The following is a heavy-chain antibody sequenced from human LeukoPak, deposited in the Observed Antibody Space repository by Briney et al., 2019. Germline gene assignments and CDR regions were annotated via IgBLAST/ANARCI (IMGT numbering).Heavy chain of an antibody. V-gene: IGHV1-18*01. D-gene: IGHD5-18*01. J-gene: IGHJ4*02. Sequence: ASVKVSCKASGYTFTSYGISWVRQAPGQGLEWMGWISAYNGNTNCAQKLQGRVTMTTDTSTSTAYMELRRLRSDDTAVYYCARDPSDGYSYGLGDYWGQGTLVTVSS. CDR3: ARDPSDGYSYGLGDY. CDR2: ISAYNGNT. CDR1: GYTFTSYG.